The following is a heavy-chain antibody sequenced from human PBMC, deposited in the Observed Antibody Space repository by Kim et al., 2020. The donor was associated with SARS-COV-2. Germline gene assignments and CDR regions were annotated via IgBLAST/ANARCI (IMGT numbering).Heavy chain of an antibody. CDR2: IYYSGST. Sequence: TLSLTCTVSGGSISSGGYYWSWIRQHPGKGLEWIGYIYYSGSTYYNPSLKSRVTISVDTSKNQFSLKLSSVTAADTAVYYCARAASITMIVVVKGAFDIWGQGTMVTVSS. CDR1: GGSISSGGYY. CDR3: ARAASITMIVVVKGAFDI. V-gene: IGHV4-31*03. D-gene: IGHD3-22*01. J-gene: IGHJ3*02.